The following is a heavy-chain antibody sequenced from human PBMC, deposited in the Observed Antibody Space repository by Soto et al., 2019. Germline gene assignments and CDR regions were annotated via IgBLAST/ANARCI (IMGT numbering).Heavy chain of an antibody. D-gene: IGHD3-10*01. CDR1: GYTFTSYA. CDR3: ARTYGSGSYYRY. V-gene: IGHV1-3*01. CDR2: INAGNGNT. Sequence: QVQLAQSGAEVKKPGASVKVSCKASGYTFTSYAMHWVRQAPGQRLEWMGWINAGNGNTKYSQKFQGRVTITRDTSASTAYMELSSLRSEDTAVYYCARTYGSGSYYRYWGQGTLVTVSS. J-gene: IGHJ4*02.